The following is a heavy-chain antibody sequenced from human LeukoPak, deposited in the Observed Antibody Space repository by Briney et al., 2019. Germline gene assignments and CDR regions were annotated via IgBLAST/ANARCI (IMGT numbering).Heavy chain of an antibody. CDR3: ARGATVVAATQYFDY. V-gene: IGHV4-59*12. CDR1: GGSISSYY. CDR2: IYYSGST. D-gene: IGHD2-15*01. Sequence: SETLSLTCTVSGGSISSYYWSWIRQHPGKGLEWIGYIYYSGSTYYNPSLKSRVTISVDTSKNQFSLKLSSVTVADTAVYYCARGATVVAATQYFDYWGQGTLVTVSS. J-gene: IGHJ4*02.